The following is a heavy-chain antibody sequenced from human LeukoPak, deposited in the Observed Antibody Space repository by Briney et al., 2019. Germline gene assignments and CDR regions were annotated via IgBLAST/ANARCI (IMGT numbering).Heavy chain of an antibody. D-gene: IGHD6-19*01. CDR1: GFTFSSYA. CDR2: IWYDGSNK. V-gene: IGHV3-33*08. J-gene: IGHJ4*02. Sequence: GGSLRLSCAASGFTFSSYAVHWVRQAPGKGLEWVAVIWYDGSNKYYADSVKGRFTISRDNSKNTLYLQMNSLRAEDTAVYYCARVSTSSGWYGYFDYWGQGTLVTVSS. CDR3: ARVSTSSGWYGYFDY.